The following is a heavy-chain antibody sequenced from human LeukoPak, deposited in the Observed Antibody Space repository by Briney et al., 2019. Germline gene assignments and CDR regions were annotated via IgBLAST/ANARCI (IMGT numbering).Heavy chain of an antibody. CDR1: GFTFSSYW. D-gene: IGHD4-17*01. V-gene: IGHV3-7*01. CDR3: ARAPGEGWFDP. J-gene: IGHJ5*02. CDR2: IKQDGSER. Sequence: GGSLRLSCAASGFTFSSYWMSWVRQAPGKGLEWVASIKQDGSERYYVDSVKGRFTISRDNAKNSLYLQMNSLRAEDTALYYCARAPGEGWFDPWGQGTLVTVSS.